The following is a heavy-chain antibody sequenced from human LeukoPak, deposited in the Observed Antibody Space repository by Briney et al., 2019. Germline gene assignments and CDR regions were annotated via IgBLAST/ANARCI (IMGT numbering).Heavy chain of an antibody. D-gene: IGHD2-21*01. J-gene: IGHJ4*02. V-gene: IGHV4-38-2*01. CDR3: ARMCGGDCRGGFDY. CDR2: MYHSGST. CDR1: GYSITSGYC. Sequence: ASETLSLTCVFSGYSITSGYCWGWIRQPPGKGLEWIASMYHSGSTYYKPSLKSRVTISVDTSKNQFSLKVNSVTAADTAVYYCARMCGGDCRGGFDYWGQGTLVTVSS.